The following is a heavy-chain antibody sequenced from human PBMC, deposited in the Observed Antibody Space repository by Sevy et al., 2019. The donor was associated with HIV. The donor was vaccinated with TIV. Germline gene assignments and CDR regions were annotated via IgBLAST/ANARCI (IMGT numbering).Heavy chain of an antibody. J-gene: IGHJ4*02. CDR2: ITDSSNYI. Sequence: GGSLRLSCAASGFTFSTYNMNWVRQAPGKGLEWVSSITDSSNYIYHADSVKGRFTISRDNAKNSLHLQMNSLRAEDTAVYFCARDRRTLNYYGSSGYNYYFDYWGQGTLVTVSS. D-gene: IGHD3-22*01. CDR1: GFTFSTYN. V-gene: IGHV3-21*01. CDR3: ARDRRTLNYYGSSGYNYYFDY.